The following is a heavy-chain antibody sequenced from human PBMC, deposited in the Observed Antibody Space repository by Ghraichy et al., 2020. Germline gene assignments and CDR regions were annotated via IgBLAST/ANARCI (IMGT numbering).Heavy chain of an antibody. CDR3: ARDPDQDPGVAFTI. J-gene: IGHJ3*02. CDR1: GFSFSSDW. V-gene: IGHV3-7*03. CDR2: INQDGNKK. D-gene: IGHD1-14*01. Sequence: GGSLRLSCAASGFSFSSDWMSWVRQAPGKGLEWVANINQDGNKKYYVDSVKGRFTISRDNAENSLYLQMNSLRAEDTALYYCARDPDQDPGVAFTIGGQGTMVTVSS.